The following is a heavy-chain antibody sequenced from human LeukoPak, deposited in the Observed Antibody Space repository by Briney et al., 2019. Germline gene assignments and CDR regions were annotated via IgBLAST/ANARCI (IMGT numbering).Heavy chain of an antibody. CDR2: INPDGSNM. D-gene: IGHD3-3*01. J-gene: IGHJ4*02. CDR3: VIGFLQWLY. V-gene: IGHV3-7*01. CDR1: GFTFSSYA. Sequence: GRSLRLSCTASGFTFSSYAMHWVRQAPGKGLEWVANINPDGSNMLYVDSVKGRFTISRDNAKNSLYLQMNNLRAEDTAVYFWVIGFLQWLYWDQGTLVTVSS.